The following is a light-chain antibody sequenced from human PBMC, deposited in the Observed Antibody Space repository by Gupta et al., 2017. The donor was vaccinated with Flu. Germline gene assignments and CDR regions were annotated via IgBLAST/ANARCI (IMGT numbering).Light chain of an antibody. V-gene: IGLV1-44*01. CDR3: ATWDDSLNGWV. Sequence: QSVLTPPPSASGTPGQSVTISCSGSSSNIGSNIVKWYQQLPGTAPKLLIYNNNQRPSGVPDRFSGSKSGTSASLAISGLQSEDEADYYCATWDDSLNGWVFGGGTKLTVL. CDR2: NNN. CDR1: SSNIGSNI. J-gene: IGLJ3*02.